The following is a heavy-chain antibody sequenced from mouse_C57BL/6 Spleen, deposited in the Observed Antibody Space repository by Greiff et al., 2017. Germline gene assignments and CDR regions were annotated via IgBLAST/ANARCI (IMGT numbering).Heavy chain of an antibody. V-gene: IGHV1-82*01. D-gene: IGHD2-4*01. Sequence: QVQLQQSGPELVKPGASVKISCKASGYAFSSSWMNWVKQRPGKGLEWIGRIYPGDGDTNYNGKFKGKATLTADKSSSTAYMQLSSLTSEDSAVYFCARGPIYYDYDGNYWGQGTTLTVSS. J-gene: IGHJ2*01. CDR2: IYPGDGDT. CDR1: GYAFSSSW. CDR3: ARGPIYYDYDGNY.